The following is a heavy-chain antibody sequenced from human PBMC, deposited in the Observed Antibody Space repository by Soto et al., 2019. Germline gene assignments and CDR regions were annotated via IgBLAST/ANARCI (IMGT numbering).Heavy chain of an antibody. V-gene: IGHV3-30*18. CDR2: ISYDGSNK. J-gene: IGHJ4*02. D-gene: IGHD3-22*01. Sequence: PGGSLRLSCASSGFTFSSYWMSLVRQAPGKGLEWVAVISYDGSNKYYADSVKGRFTISRDNSKNTLYLQMNSLRAEDTAVYYCAKDPGSGVVVVSSPVDYWGQGTLVTVSS. CDR3: AKDPGSGVVVVSSPVDY. CDR1: GFTFSSYW.